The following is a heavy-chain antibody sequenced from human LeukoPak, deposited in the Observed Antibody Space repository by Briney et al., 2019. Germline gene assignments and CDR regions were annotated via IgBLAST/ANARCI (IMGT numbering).Heavy chain of an antibody. CDR1: GFTFSSYS. Sequence: GGSLRLSCAASGFTFSSYSMHWVRQAPGKGLEWVAFIRYDGSNKYYADSVKGRFTISRDNSKNTLYLQMNSLRAEDTAVYYCAKERLPVSGSYSAAFDIWGQGTMVTVSS. D-gene: IGHD1-26*01. CDR3: AKERLPVSGSYSAAFDI. V-gene: IGHV3-30*02. CDR2: IRYDGSNK. J-gene: IGHJ3*02.